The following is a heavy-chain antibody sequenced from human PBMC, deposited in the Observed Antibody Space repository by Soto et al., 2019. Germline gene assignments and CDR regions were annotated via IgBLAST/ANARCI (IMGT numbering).Heavy chain of an antibody. D-gene: IGHD2-15*01. V-gene: IGHV4-31*03. CDR1: GGSISSGGYY. Sequence: SETLSLTCTVSGGSISSGGYYWSWIRQHPGKGLEWIGYIYYSGSTYYNPSLKSRVTISVDTSRNQFSLKLSSVTAADTAVYYCARVRDVVVAANAFDIWGQGTMVTVSS. J-gene: IGHJ3*02. CDR3: ARVRDVVVAANAFDI. CDR2: IYYSGST.